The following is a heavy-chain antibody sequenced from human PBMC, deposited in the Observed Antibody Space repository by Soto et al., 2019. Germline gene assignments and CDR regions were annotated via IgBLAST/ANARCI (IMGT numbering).Heavy chain of an antibody. CDR1: GYTFTSYG. D-gene: IGHD3-16*01. Sequence: QVQLVQSGAEVKKPGASVKVSCKASGYTFTSYGISWVRQAPGQGLEWMGWISAYNGNTNYAQKLQGRGTMTTDTSTSTEYMELRSLRSDDTVVYYCSRECDLGENYYYYGMDVWGQGTTVTVSS. CDR2: ISAYNGNT. V-gene: IGHV1-18*01. CDR3: SRECDLGENYYYYGMDV. J-gene: IGHJ6*02.